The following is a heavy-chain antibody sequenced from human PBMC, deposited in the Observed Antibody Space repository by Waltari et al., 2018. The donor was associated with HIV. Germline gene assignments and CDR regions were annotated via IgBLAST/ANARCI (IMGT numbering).Heavy chain of an antibody. D-gene: IGHD6-19*01. Sequence: EVQLVESGGGLVQPGGSLRLSCAASGFTVSSHSMLWVGQAPGKGLGWVSVIYSGGSTYYADSVKGRFTISRDNSKNTLYLQMNSLRAEDTAVYYCARSIAVAGYYFDYWGQGTLVTVSS. CDR3: ARSIAVAGYYFDY. CDR1: GFTVSSHS. J-gene: IGHJ4*02. V-gene: IGHV3-66*01. CDR2: IYSGGST.